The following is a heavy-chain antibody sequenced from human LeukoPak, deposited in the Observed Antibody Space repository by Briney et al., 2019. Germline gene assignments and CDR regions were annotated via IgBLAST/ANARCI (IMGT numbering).Heavy chain of an antibody. CDR1: VFTFSIYG. D-gene: IGHD3-10*01. CDR2: IQYEGSNK. V-gene: IGHV3-30*02. CDR3: AKDSEKGLNGGDY. J-gene: IGHJ4*02. Sequence: GGSLRLSCAASVFTFSIYGIHCVRHDPGKGLEWVAFIQYEGSNKYYADSVKGRFTISRDNSKNTLYLQMNSLRAEDTAVYYCAKDSEKGLNGGDYWGQGTLVTVSS.